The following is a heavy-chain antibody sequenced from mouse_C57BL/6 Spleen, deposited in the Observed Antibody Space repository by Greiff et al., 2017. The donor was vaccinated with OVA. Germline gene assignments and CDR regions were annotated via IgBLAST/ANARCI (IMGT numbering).Heavy chain of an antibody. D-gene: IGHD2-4*01. CDR2: IHPNSGST. CDR1: GYTFPSYW. J-gene: IGHJ1*03. CDR3: ARNGYYDYDGGYFDV. Sequence: VQLKQSGAELVKPGASVKLSCKASGYTFPSYWMHWVKQRPGQGLEWIGMIHPNSGSTNYNEKFKSKATLTVDKSASTAYMQLSSLTSEDSAVYYCARNGYYDYDGGYFDVWGTGTTVTVSS. V-gene: IGHV1-64*01.